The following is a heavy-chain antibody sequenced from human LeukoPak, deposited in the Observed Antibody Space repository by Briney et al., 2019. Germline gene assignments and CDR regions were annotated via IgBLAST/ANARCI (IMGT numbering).Heavy chain of an antibody. CDR1: GGSISSYY. D-gene: IGHD5-12*01. CDR3: ARTNRLRSYYYYGMDV. CDR2: IYCSGST. V-gene: IGHV4-59*01. Sequence: SETLSLTCTVSGGSISSYYWSWIRQPPGKGLEWIGYIYCSGSTNYNPSLKSRVTISVDTSKNQFSLKLSSVTAADTAVYYCARTNRLRSYYYYGMDVWGKGTTVTVSS. J-gene: IGHJ6*04.